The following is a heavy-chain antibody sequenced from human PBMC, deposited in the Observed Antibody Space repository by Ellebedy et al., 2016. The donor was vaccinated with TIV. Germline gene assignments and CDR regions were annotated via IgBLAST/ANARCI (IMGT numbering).Heavy chain of an antibody. J-gene: IGHJ4*02. CDR2: IWYDGSNK. D-gene: IGHD6-13*01. CDR1: GFTFSSYG. CDR3: ARDSHRGIAGQFDY. V-gene: IGHV3-33*01. Sequence: GESLKISCAASGFTFSSYGMHWVRQAPGKGLEWAAVIWYDGSNKYYADSVKGRFTISRDKSKNTLYLQMNSLRAEDTAVYFCARDSHRGIAGQFDYWGQGTLVTVSS.